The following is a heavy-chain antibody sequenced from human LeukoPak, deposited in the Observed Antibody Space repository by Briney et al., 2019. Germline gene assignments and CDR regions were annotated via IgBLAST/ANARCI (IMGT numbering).Heavy chain of an antibody. D-gene: IGHD6-6*01. V-gene: IGHV4-39*07. CDR3: ARVVLVNWFDP. Sequence: SETLSLTCTVSGGSISSSSYYWGWIRQPPGKGLEWIGSIYYSGSTYYNPSLKSRVTISVDTSKNQFSLKLSSVTAADTAVYYCARVVLVNWFDPWGQGTLVTVSS. CDR1: GGSISSSSYY. CDR2: IYYSGST. J-gene: IGHJ5*02.